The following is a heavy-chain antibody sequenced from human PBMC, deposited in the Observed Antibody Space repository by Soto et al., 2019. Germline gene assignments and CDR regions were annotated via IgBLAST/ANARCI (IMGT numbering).Heavy chain of an antibody. J-gene: IGHJ4*02. CDR2: INPSGGST. CDR1: GYTFTSYY. Sequence: ASVKVSCKASGYTFTSYYMHWVRQAPGQGLEWMGIINPSGGSTSYAQKFQGRVTMTTDTSTGTAYMELSRLRSEDTAVYYCVRDSPIGSTFSGYDGFDYWGQGTLVTVSS. CDR3: VRDSPIGSTFSGYDGFDY. D-gene: IGHD5-12*01. V-gene: IGHV1-46*03.